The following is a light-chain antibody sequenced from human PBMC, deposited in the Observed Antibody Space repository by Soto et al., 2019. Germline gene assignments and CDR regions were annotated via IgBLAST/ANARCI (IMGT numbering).Light chain of an antibody. CDR3: SSYTSSSKV. V-gene: IGLV2-14*01. Sequence: QSVLNQPASVSGSPGQSITISCTGTSSDGGGYNYVSWYQQHPGKAPKLMLYDASNRPSGVSNRFSGSKSGNTASLTISGLQAEAEADYYCSSYTSSSKVFGTGTKVTVL. J-gene: IGLJ1*01. CDR1: SSDGGGYNY. CDR2: DAS.